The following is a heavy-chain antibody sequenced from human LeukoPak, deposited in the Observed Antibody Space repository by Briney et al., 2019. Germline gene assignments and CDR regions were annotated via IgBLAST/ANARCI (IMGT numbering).Heavy chain of an antibody. CDR3: ARGRGIDGFDY. J-gene: IGHJ4*02. D-gene: IGHD3-16*01. V-gene: IGHV4-61*10. CDR2: MYISGSS. CDR1: DGSISSGHYY. Sequence: SETLSLTCTVSDGSISSGHYYWSWIRQPAGKGLEWIGSMYISGSSDYNPSLKSRVTISVDTSKNQFSLKLSSVTAADTAVYYCARGRGIDGFDYWGQGTLVTVSS.